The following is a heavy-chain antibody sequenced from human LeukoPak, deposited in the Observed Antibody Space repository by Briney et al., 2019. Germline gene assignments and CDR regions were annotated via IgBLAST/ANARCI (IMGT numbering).Heavy chain of an antibody. J-gene: IGHJ4*02. V-gene: IGHV3-7*01. CDR3: ARHYGDYVQGDY. CDR1: GFSFSSNW. D-gene: IGHD4-17*01. Sequence: GGSLRLSCTASGFSFSSNWMTWVRQAPGKGLEWVGNINPDGSEKFYVDSVRGRFTISRDNARSSVYLQMTSLRADDTAVYYCARHYGDYVQGDYWGQGTLVTVSS. CDR2: INPDGSEK.